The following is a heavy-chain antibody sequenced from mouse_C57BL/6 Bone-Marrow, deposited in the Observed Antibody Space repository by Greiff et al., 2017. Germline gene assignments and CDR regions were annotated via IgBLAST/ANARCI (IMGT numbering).Heavy chain of an antibody. CDR3: ARDYGSSYWYFDV. J-gene: IGHJ1*03. V-gene: IGHV1-85*01. CDR2: IYPRDGST. Sequence: QVQLQQSGPELAKPGASVKLSCKASGYTFTSYDINWVKQRPGQGLEWIGWIYPRDGSTKYNEKFKGKATLTVDTSSSTAYMELHSLTSEDSAVYFCARDYGSSYWYFDVWGTATTVTVSS. CDR1: GYTFTSYD. D-gene: IGHD1-1*01.